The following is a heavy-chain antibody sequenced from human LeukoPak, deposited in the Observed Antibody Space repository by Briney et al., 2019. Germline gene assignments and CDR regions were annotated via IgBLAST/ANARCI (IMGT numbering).Heavy chain of an antibody. CDR1: GFSFTGYY. V-gene: IGHV1-2*02. CDR2: INPHSGAT. D-gene: IGHD4-11*01. CDR3: ARDLHYSNYGRNRTTTDY. J-gene: IGHJ4*02. Sequence: PRASVKVSCKASGFSFTGYYVHWVRQAPGQGLEWMGWINPHSGATNFAQKFQGRVTMTEDTSTDTAYMELSSLRSEDTAVYYCARDLHYSNYGRNRTTTDYWGQGTLVTVSS.